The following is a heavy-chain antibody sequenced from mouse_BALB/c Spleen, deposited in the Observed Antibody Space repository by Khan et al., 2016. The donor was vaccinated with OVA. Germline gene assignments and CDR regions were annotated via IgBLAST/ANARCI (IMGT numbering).Heavy chain of an antibody. V-gene: IGHV9-3-1*01. CDR1: GYTFTNYG. J-gene: IGHJ4*01. CDR2: ISTYTGEP. CDR3: TRPPHCSYVLVY. Sequence: QIQMVQSEPELKKPGETVKISCKASGYTFTNYGMNLVKQAPGKALQWMGWISTYTGEPTYADDFKGRFAFSLETSASTAYLQINNLKNEDTATXFCTRPPHCSYVLVYWGQGTSVTVSS.